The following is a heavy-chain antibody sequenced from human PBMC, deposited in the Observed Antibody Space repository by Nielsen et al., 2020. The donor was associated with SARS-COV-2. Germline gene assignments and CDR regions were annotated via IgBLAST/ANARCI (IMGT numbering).Heavy chain of an antibody. D-gene: IGHD3-16*01. Sequence: SETLSLTCTVSGGSISSYYWSWVRQPPGKRLEWIGYFYYSGTTNFNPSLKSRVSMSVDTSKNQFSLKLMSVTAADTAVYYCASIRSFDYLWGIFPNWGPGTLVTVS. V-gene: IGHV4-59*08. CDR3: ASIRSFDYLWGIFPN. J-gene: IGHJ4*02. CDR1: GGSISSYY. CDR2: FYYSGTT.